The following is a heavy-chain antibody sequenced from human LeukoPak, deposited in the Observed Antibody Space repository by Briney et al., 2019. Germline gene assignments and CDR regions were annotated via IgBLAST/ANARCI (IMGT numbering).Heavy chain of an antibody. Sequence: GGSLRLSCAASGFTFSNAWVNWVRQAPGKGLEWVGRIKSKTDGGTTDYAAPVKGRFTISRDDSKNTLYLQMNSLKTEDTAVYYCAKAPRRFRGIIITPLYYFDYWGQGTLVTVSS. J-gene: IGHJ4*02. D-gene: IGHD3-10*01. CDR1: GFTFSNAW. CDR3: AKAPRRFRGIIITPLYYFDY. V-gene: IGHV3-15*07. CDR2: IKSKTDGGTT.